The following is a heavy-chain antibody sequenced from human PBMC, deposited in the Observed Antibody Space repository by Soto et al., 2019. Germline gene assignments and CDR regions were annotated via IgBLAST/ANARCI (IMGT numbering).Heavy chain of an antibody. Sequence: KPSETLSLTCTVSGSSISSYGHFWSWVRQFPGKGVEWIGNIYANGSTYYLPSLKSRLTMSVETSKRQFSLKLKSVTSADTAVYFCSRGSDSTGYWLDPWGRGTPVTVSS. J-gene: IGHJ5*02. CDR1: GSSISSYGHF. CDR2: IYANGST. CDR3: SRGSDSTGYWLDP. V-gene: IGHV4-31*03. D-gene: IGHD2-8*02.